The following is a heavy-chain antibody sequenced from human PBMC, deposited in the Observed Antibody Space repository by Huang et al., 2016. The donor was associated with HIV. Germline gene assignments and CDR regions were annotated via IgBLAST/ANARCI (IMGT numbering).Heavy chain of an antibody. V-gene: IGHV3-49*03. CDR1: GFTFRDYV. Sequence: EVQLVESGGGLVQPGRSLRLSCTASGFTFRDYVMTWFRQASGKGLEWVGFVRSIGYGGTTEYAASVKGRFTISRDDSKSVAYLQMNSLKTEDTAVYYCTRIARYDSSGYYPLGTFDIWGQGTLVTVSS. D-gene: IGHD3-22*01. J-gene: IGHJ3*02. CDR2: VRSIGYGGTT. CDR3: TRIARYDSSGYYPLGTFDI.